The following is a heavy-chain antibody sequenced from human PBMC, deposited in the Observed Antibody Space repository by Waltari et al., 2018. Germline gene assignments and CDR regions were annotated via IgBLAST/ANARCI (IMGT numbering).Heavy chain of an antibody. D-gene: IGHD3-10*01. V-gene: IGHV4-38-2*01. J-gene: IGHJ3*02. CDR1: GYSISSGYY. CDR3: ARQIRAFDI. Sequence: QVQLQESGPGLVKPSDTLSLTCAVSGYSISSGYYGGWIRQPPGKGLEWIGSIYHSGSTYYNPSLKSRVTISVDTSKNQFSLKLSSVTAADTAVYYCARQIRAFDIWGKGTMVTVSS. CDR2: IYHSGST.